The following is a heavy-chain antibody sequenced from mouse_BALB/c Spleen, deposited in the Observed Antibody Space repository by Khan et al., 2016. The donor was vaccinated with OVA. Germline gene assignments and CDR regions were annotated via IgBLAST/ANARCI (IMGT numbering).Heavy chain of an antibody. V-gene: IGHV14-3*02. Sequence: EVQLQESGAELVKPGASVKLSCTASGFNIKDTYMHWVKQRPEQGLEWIGRIDPANGNTKCDPKFQGKATITADTSSNTAYLQHSSLTSEDTAIYYCAHPSYGPRNFDVWGAGTTVIVSS. CDR2: IDPANGNT. J-gene: IGHJ1*01. D-gene: IGHD1-1*02. CDR3: AHPSYGPRNFDV. CDR1: GFNIKDTY.